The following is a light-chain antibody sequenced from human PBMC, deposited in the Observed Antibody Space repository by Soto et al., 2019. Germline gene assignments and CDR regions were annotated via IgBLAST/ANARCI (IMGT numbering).Light chain of an antibody. CDR1: QDITYH. V-gene: IGKV1-33*01. J-gene: IGKJ2*01. CDR3: HQYENLPPT. Sequence: DIQMTQSPSSLSVSVGDRVTITCQASQDITYHLNWYQQKPGKAPKLLVYDASNLERGVPSRFSGSRSGTDFTFTISSLQPEDIATYYCHQYENLPPTFGQGTKVDIK. CDR2: DAS.